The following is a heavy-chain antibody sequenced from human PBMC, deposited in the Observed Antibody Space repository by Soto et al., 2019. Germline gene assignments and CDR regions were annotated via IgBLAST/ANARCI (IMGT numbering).Heavy chain of an antibody. CDR2: ISYDGSNK. V-gene: IGHV3-30*18. CDR3: AKDDMDV. J-gene: IGHJ6*02. CDR1: GFTFSSYG. Sequence: QVQLVESGGGVVQPGRSLRLSCAASGFTFSSYGMHWVRQAPGKGLEWVAVISYDGSNKYYADSVKGRFTISRDNSKNTLYLQMNSLRAEETAVYYCAKDDMDVWGQGTTVTVSS.